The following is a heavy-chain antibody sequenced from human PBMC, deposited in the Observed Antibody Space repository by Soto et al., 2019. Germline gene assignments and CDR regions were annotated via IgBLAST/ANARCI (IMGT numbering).Heavy chain of an antibody. J-gene: IGHJ6*02. CDR3: ARRNYDFWSGYYHYYYYGMDV. CDR2: IYYSGST. CDR1: GGSISSSCYY. V-gene: IGHV4-39*01. D-gene: IGHD3-3*01. Sequence: KPSETLSLTCTVSGGSISSSCYYWGWIRQPPGKGLEWIGSIYYSGSTYYNPSLKSRVTISVDTSKNQFSLKLSSVTAADTAVYYCARRNYDFWSGYYHYYYYGMDVWGQGTTVTVSS.